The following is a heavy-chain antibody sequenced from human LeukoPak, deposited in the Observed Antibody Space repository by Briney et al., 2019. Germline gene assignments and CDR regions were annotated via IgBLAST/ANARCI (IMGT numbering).Heavy chain of an antibody. CDR3: VKTMVTFGGLIRAHAFDI. Sequence: GGSLRLSSSASGFTFSSYAIHWVRQAPGKGLEYVSGINNSGGNTQYADSVTGRLTISRDNSKNILYLHMSSLKTEDTAVYYCVKTMVTFGGLIRAHAFDIWGQGATGIVSS. CDR1: GFTFSSYA. D-gene: IGHD3-16*01. J-gene: IGHJ3*02. V-gene: IGHV3-64D*08. CDR2: INNSGGNT.